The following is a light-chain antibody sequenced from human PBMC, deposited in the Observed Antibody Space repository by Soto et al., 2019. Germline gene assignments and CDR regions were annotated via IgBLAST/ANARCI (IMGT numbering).Light chain of an antibody. CDR2: EVS. CDR3: SSYTSSSQPV. CDR1: SSDVGGYNY. V-gene: IGLV2-14*01. J-gene: IGLJ3*02. Sequence: QSALTQPASVXXXXXXXXXXSCTGTSSDVGGYNYVSWYQQHPGKAPKLMIYEVSNRPSGVSNRFSGSKSGNTASLTISGLHAEDEADYYCSSYTSSSQPVFGAGPKLTVL.